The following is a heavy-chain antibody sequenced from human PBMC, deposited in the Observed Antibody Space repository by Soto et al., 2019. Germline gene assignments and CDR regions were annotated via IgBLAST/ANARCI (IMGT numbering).Heavy chain of an antibody. Sequence: AASVKVSCKAPGYTFTSYDINWVRQATGQGLEWMGWMNPNSGNTGYAQKFQGRVTMTRNTSISTAYMELSSLRSEDTAVYYCARGKSGLVNPYYYYGMDVWGQGTTVTV. D-gene: IGHD2-2*01. V-gene: IGHV1-8*01. CDR1: GYTFTSYD. CDR2: MNPNSGNT. J-gene: IGHJ6*02. CDR3: ARGKSGLVNPYYYYGMDV.